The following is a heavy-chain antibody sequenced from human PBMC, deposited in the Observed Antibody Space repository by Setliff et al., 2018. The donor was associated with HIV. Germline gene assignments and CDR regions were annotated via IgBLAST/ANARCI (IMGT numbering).Heavy chain of an antibody. J-gene: IGHJ6*03. D-gene: IGHD3-10*01. Sequence: ASVKVSCKSSGYTFTGSFMHWVRQAPGQGLEWMGWINCNSGGTYYAQNFQGRVTMTRDTSINTAYMELSRLRSDDTAVYYCAKGGLWFGELAFYYYYMDVWGKGTTVTVSS. CDR2: INCNSGGT. V-gene: IGHV1-2*02. CDR1: GYTFTGSF. CDR3: AKGGLWFGELAFYYYYMDV.